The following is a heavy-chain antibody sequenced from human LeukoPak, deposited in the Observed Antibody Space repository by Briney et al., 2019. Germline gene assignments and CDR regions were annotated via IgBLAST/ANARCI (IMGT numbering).Heavy chain of an antibody. J-gene: IGHJ4*02. V-gene: IGHV3-30*04. Sequence: GGSLRLSCAASGFTFSTYSINWVRQAPGKGLEWVAVISYDGSDKYYGDSVKGRFTISRDNSKNTLYLQMNSLRAEDTAVYYCARAYSSGWYGDFDYWGQGTLVTVSS. CDR2: ISYDGSDK. CDR3: ARAYSSGWYGDFDY. D-gene: IGHD6-19*01. CDR1: GFTFSTYS.